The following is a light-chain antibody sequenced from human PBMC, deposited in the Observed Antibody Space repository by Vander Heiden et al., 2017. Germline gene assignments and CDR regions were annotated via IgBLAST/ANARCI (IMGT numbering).Light chain of an antibody. Sequence: IQLTPSPSSLSPAVGDRVTITCRASQGISNYLAWYQQKPGKVPKLLIYAASTLQAGVPSRFSGSGSGTDFTLTISSLQPEDVAAYYCQKHSSCPPWTFGQGTKVEIK. V-gene: IGKV1-27*01. CDR3: QKHSSCPPWT. CDR1: QGISNY. CDR2: AAS. J-gene: IGKJ1*01.